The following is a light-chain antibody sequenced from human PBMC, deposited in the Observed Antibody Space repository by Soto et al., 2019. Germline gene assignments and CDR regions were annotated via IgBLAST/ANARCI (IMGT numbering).Light chain of an antibody. V-gene: IGKV3-11*01. CDR1: QSVRSL. CDR3: QQRSDWEIT. Sequence: EIVSTQSPATLSLSPGERATLSCRASQSVRSLLAWYQQKPGQAPRLLIYDASKRATDTPARFSGSGSGTDFTLTISSLELDDFALYYCQQRSDWEITFGQGTRLEIK. CDR2: DAS. J-gene: IGKJ5*01.